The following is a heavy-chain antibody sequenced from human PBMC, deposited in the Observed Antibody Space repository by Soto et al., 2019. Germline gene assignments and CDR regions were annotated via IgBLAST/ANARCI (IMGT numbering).Heavy chain of an antibody. CDR3: ARGFDGSADY. CDR2: INGGDANT. CDR1: GYSFTSNA. Sequence: ASVEVSCRASGYSFTSNAIHWMRQAPGQSLEWMGWINGGDANTQYSQNFQGRVTLSRDTSATTAYMELRSLRSEDTAVYYCARGFDGSADYWGQGTLVTVSS. D-gene: IGHD3-10*01. V-gene: IGHV1-3*01. J-gene: IGHJ4*02.